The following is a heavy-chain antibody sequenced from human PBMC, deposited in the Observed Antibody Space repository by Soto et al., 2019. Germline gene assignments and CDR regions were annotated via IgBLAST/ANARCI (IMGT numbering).Heavy chain of an antibody. CDR2: IYSGGST. CDR1: GFTVSSNY. J-gene: IGHJ6*02. CDR3: ARSWYYDILTGPTRGYYYGMDV. V-gene: IGHV3-53*02. Sequence: EVQLVETGGGLIQPGGSLRLSCAASGFTVSSNYMSWVRQAPGKGLEWVSVIYSGGSTYYADSVKGRFTISRDNSKNTLYLKMNSLRAEDTAVYYCARSWYYDILTGPTRGYYYGMDVWGQGTTVTVSS. D-gene: IGHD3-9*01.